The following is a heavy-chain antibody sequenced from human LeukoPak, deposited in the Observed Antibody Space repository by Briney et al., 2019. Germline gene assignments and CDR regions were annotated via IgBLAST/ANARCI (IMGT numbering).Heavy chain of an antibody. J-gene: IGHJ4*02. V-gene: IGHV4-59*12. CDR3: ARTGIAAALTG. CDR1: GGSISSYY. D-gene: IGHD6-13*01. CDR2: IYYSGST. Sequence: PSETPSLTCTVSGGSISSYYWSWIRQPPGKGLEWIGYIYYSGSTNYNPSLKSRVTISVDTSKNQFSLKLSSVTAADTAVYYCARTGIAAALTGWGQGTLVTVSS.